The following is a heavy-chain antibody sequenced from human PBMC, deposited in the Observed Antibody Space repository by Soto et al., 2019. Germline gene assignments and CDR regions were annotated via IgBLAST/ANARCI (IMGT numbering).Heavy chain of an antibody. CDR1: GDSISSGY. CDR2: MYYSGSF. V-gene: IGHV4-59*01. D-gene: IGHD3-3*01. Sequence: QVHLQESGPGLVKPSETLSLTCSVSGDSISSGYWTWIRQPPGRGLEWIGFMYYSGSFNYNPSLEVRDLIPVDRSRAQCSGGLTCVAVAAAQVWSCAGPYCNTVGFGVAPWDRGALASVPS. J-gene: IGHJ5*02. CDR3: AGPYCNTVGFGVAP.